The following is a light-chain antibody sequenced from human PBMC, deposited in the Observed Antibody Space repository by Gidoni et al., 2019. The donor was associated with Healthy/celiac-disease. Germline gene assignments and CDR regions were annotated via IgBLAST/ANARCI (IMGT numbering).Light chain of an antibody. J-gene: IGLJ2*01. V-gene: IGLV3-1*01. CDR1: KSGDKD. CDR2: QDS. CDR3: QAWDSSTGV. Sequence: SYELTQPPSVSVSPGQTASITCSGDKSGDKDASWYQQKPGQSPVLVIYQDSKRPSGIPERFSGSNSGNTATLTISGTQAMDEADYYCQAWDSSTGVFGGGTKLTVL.